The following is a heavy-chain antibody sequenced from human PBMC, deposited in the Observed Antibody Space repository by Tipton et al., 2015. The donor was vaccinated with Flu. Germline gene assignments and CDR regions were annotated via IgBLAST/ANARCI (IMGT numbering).Heavy chain of an antibody. V-gene: IGHV4-4*07. CDR3: VKNGDSNWFDP. Sequence: TLSLTCTVSGGSISSYYWSWIRQPAGKGLEWIGRIHSSGNTNYNPSLKSRVTMSADTSKNQFSLKLTSVTAADTAIYYCVKNGDSNWFDPWGQGTLVTVSS. CDR1: GGSISSYY. CDR2: IHSSGNT. J-gene: IGHJ5*02. D-gene: IGHD2-8*01.